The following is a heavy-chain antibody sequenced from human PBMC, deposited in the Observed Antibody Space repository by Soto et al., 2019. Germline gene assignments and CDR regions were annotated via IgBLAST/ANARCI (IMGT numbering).Heavy chain of an antibody. V-gene: IGHV4-59*01. CDR1: GGSTSSYY. CDR3: ARVKPRSLLWFGEYDSDAFDI. J-gene: IGHJ3*02. D-gene: IGHD3-10*01. CDR2: IYYSGST. Sequence: PSETLSLTCTVSGGSTSSYYWSWIRQPPGKGLEWIGYIYYSGSTNYNPSLKSRVTISVDTSKNQFSLKLSSVTAADTAVYYCARVKPRSLLWFGEYDSDAFDIWGQGTMVTVSS.